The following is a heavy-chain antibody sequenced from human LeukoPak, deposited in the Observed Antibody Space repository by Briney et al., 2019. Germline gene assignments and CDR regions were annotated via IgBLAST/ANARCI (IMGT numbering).Heavy chain of an antibody. V-gene: IGHV3-30*18. CDR1: GFTFSSYG. CDR2: ISYDGSNK. CDR3: AKDFSSGWTFDY. D-gene: IGHD6-19*01. Sequence: GGSLRLSCAASGFTFSSYGMHWVRQAPGKGLEWVAVISYDGSNKYYADSVKGRFTNSRDNSKNTRYLQMNSLRAEDTAVYYCAKDFSSGWTFDYWGQGTLVTVSS. J-gene: IGHJ4*02.